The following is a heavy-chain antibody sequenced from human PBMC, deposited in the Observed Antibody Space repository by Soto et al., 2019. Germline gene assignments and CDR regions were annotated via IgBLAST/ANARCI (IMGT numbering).Heavy chain of an antibody. D-gene: IGHD2-15*01. CDR3: AKESSCGGGSCYARDPQDFDY. CDR2: ICYDGSNK. J-gene: IGHJ4*02. CDR1: GFTFSSYG. V-gene: IGHV3-30*18. Sequence: GGSLRLSCAASGFTFSSYGMHWVRQAPGKGLEWVAVICYDGSNKYYADSVKGRFTISRDNSKNTLYLQMNSLRAEDTAVYYGAKESSCGGGSCYARDPQDFDYWGQGTLVTVSS.